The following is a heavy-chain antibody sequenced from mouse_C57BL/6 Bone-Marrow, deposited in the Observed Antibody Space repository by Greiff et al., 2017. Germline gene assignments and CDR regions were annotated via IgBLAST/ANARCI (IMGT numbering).Heavy chain of an antibody. V-gene: IGHV2-2*01. CDR1: GFSFTRYG. D-gene: IGHD2-3*01. Sequence: VKLVESGPGLVQPSQSLSITCTVSGFSFTRYGVHWVRQSPGKGLEWLGVRWRGGSTDYNAASISRLSISKDNSKSQVFFKMNSLQADDTAIYYCARKGGWDLFYAMDYWGQGTSVTVSS. J-gene: IGHJ4*01. CDR3: ARKGGWDLFYAMDY. CDR2: RWRGGST.